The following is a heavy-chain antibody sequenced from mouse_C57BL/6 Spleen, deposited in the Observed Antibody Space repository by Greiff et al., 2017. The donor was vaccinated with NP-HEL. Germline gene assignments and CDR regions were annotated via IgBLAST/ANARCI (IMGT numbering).Heavy chain of an antibody. CDR3: ARDRYYYGSRYAMDY. V-gene: IGHV5-4*01. Sequence: EVQGVESGGGLVKPGGSPKLSCAASGFTFSSYAMSWVRQTPEKRLEWVATISDGGSYTYYPDNVKGRFTISRDNAKNNLYLQMSHLKSEDTAMYYRARDRYYYGSRYAMDYWGQGTSVTVSS. D-gene: IGHD1-1*01. J-gene: IGHJ4*01. CDR1: GFTFSSYA. CDR2: ISDGGSYT.